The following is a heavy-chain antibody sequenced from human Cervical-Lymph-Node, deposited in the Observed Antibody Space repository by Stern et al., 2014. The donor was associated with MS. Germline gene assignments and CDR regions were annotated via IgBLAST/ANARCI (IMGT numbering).Heavy chain of an antibody. CDR1: GYTFTSYW. CDR2: IFPGGSDI. Sequence: VQLVQSGPEVKRPWESLKISCQASGYTFTSYWIGWVRQMPGKGLEWIAIIFPGGSDIRYSPSFQGQVTISADKSSSTAYLQWNTLKSSDTAIYYCARQRYFDYWGQGTLVTVSS. CDR3: ARQRYFDY. V-gene: IGHV5-51*01. J-gene: IGHJ4*02.